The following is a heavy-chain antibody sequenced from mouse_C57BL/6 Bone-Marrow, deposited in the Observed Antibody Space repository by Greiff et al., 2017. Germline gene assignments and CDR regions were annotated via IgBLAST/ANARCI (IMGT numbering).Heavy chain of an antibody. Sequence: EVKLVESGGDLVKPGGSLKLSCAASGFTFSSYAMSWVRQTPEKRLEWVATISDGGSYTYYPDNVKGRFTISRDNAKNNLYLQMSHLKSEDTAMYYCARGRGVIDFDYWGQGTTLTVSS. CDR2: ISDGGSYT. J-gene: IGHJ2*01. CDR3: ARGRGVIDFDY. V-gene: IGHV5-4*03. CDR1: GFTFSSYA. D-gene: IGHD2-2*01.